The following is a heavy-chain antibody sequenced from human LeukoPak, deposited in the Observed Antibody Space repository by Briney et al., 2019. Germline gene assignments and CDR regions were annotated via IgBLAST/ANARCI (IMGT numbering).Heavy chain of an antibody. Sequence: GGSLRLSCAASGFTFSSYGMHWVRQAPGKGLEWVAVIWYDGSNKYYADSVKGRFTISRDNSKNTLYLQMNSLRAEDTAVYYCAKDLLRGGWWLLPDYWGQGTLVTVSS. CDR3: AKDLLRGGWWLLPDY. CDR2: IWYDGSNK. J-gene: IGHJ4*02. CDR1: GFTFSSYG. D-gene: IGHD3-22*01. V-gene: IGHV3-33*06.